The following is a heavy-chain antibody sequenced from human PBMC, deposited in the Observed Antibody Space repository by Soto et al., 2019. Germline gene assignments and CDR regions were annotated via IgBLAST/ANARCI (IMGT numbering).Heavy chain of an antibody. D-gene: IGHD6-19*01. V-gene: IGHV1-8*01. CDR2: MNPNSGNT. CDR3: AGGLAVAGTDYYYMDV. CDR1: GYTFTSYD. Sequence: GSVKVSCKASGYTFTSYDINWVRQATGQGLEWMGWMNPNSGNTGYAQKFQGRVTMTRNTSISTAYMELSSLRSEDTAVYYCAGGLAVAGTDYYYMDVWGKGTTVTVS. J-gene: IGHJ6*03.